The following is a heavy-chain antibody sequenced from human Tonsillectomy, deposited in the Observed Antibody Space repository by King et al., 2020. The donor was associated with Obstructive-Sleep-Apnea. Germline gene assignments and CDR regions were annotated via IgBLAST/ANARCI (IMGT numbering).Heavy chain of an antibody. CDR1: GFTFSSYG. J-gene: IGHJ4*02. Sequence: VQLVESGGGVVQPGRSLRLSCAASGFTFSSYGMHWVRQAPGKGLEWVAVISYDGSNKYYADSVKGRFTISRDNSKNTLYLQMNSLRAEDTAVYYCAKGVPALGGLSAPFNWGQGTLVTVSS. D-gene: IGHD3-16*02. CDR3: AKGVPALGGLSAPFN. V-gene: IGHV3-30*18. CDR2: ISYDGSNK.